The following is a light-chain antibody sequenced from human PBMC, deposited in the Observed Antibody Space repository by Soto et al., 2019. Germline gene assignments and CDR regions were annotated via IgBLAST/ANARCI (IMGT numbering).Light chain of an antibody. CDR2: KAS. Sequence: DIQMTQSPSTLSASVGDSVTITCRASQSISSWLAWYQQKPGKAPKLLIHKASSLESGVPSRFSGSGSGTEFTLTISNLQPDDFATYYCQQYNSYSAFGQGTKVEI. J-gene: IGKJ1*01. CDR3: QQYNSYSA. CDR1: QSISSW. V-gene: IGKV1-5*03.